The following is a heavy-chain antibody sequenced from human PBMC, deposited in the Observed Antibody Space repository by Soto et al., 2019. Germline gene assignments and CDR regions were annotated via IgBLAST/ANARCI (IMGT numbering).Heavy chain of an antibody. J-gene: IGHJ6*02. CDR1: GGSISSYY. CDR2: IYYSGST. V-gene: IGHV4-59*12. Sequence: PSETLSLTCTVSGGSISSYYWSWVRQPPGKGLEWIGYIYYSGSTNYNPSLKSRVTISLDTSQNQFSLKLTSVTAADTAVYYCARRVEYSSGYYYYYGMDVWGQGTTVTVSS. D-gene: IGHD6-19*01. CDR3: ARRVEYSSGYYYYYGMDV.